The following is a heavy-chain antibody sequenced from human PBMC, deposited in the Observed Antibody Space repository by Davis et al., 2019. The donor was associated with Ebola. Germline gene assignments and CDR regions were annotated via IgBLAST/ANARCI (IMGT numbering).Heavy chain of an antibody. D-gene: IGHD5-18*01. CDR3: ARIQNKYNYGYNWFDP. Sequence: SGPTLVKPTETLTLTCTVSGFSLNNSRMGVSWIRQPPGRALEWLAHIFWNDEKSYTTSLKTRLSISKDTSKSQVVLTLTNMDPVDTATYFCARIQNKYNYGYNWFDPWGQGTLVTVSS. CDR2: IFWNDEK. V-gene: IGHV2-26*01. J-gene: IGHJ5*02. CDR1: GFSLNNSRMG.